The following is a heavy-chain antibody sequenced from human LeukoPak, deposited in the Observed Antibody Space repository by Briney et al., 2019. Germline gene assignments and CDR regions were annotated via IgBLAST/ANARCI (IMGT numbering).Heavy chain of an antibody. D-gene: IGHD6-19*01. V-gene: IGHV3-30*02. J-gene: IGHJ4*02. CDR3: AKGTAGIGVAGTFGYLDY. Sequence: GGSLRLSCAASGLTFSSFGMHWVRQAPGKGLEWVASIRFDGSNEKYADSVKGRFTISRDNPKNTLYVQMNSLSAEDTSLYYCAKGTAGIGVAGTFGYLDYWGQGTLVAVSS. CDR1: GLTFSSFG. CDR2: IRFDGSNE.